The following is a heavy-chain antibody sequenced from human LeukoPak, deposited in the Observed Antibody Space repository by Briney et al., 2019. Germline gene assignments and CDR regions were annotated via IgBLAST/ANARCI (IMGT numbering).Heavy chain of an antibody. CDR3: ARDPSNSSGWKTWFDP. CDR2: IVVGSGNT. Sequence: VKVSCKASGFTFTSSAVQWVRQARGQRLEWIGWIVVGSGNTNYAQKFQERVTITRDMSTSTAYMELSSLRSEDTAVYYCARDPSNSSGWKTWFDPWGQGTLVTVTS. D-gene: IGHD6-19*01. V-gene: IGHV1-58*01. J-gene: IGHJ5*02. CDR1: GFTFTSSA.